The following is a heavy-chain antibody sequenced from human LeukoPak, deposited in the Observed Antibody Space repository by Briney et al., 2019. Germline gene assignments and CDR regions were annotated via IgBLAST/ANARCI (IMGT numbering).Heavy chain of an antibody. J-gene: IGHJ3*02. CDR1: GFSLSSYA. CDR2: ISHSGGTT. Sequence: GGSLRLSCTVSGFSLSSYALSWVRRAPGKGPEWVSAISHSGGTTYYADSVKGRFTITRDNSKNTLYLQMNSLRAEDTAVYYCAKANVKYCSGGSCFDAFDIWGQGTMVTVSS. CDR3: AKANVKYCSGGSCFDAFDI. V-gene: IGHV3-23*01. D-gene: IGHD2-15*01.